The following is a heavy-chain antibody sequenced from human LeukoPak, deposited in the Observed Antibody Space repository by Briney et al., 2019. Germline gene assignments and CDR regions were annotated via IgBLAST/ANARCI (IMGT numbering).Heavy chain of an antibody. J-gene: IGHJ3*02. Sequence: GSLRLSCAASGFTFTDSYMTWVRQPPGKGLEWIGEINHSGSTNNNPSLKSRVTISVDTSKNQFSLKLSSVTAADTAVYYCARGLGYYDFWSGHYTRYHAFDIWGQGTMVTASS. CDR3: ARGLGYYDFWSGHYTRYHAFDI. CDR2: INHSGST. CDR1: GFTFTDSY. D-gene: IGHD3-3*01. V-gene: IGHV4-34*01.